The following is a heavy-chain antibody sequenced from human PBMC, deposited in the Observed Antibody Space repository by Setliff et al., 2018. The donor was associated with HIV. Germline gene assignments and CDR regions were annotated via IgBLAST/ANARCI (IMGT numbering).Heavy chain of an antibody. Sequence: PSETLSLTCTVSGDSVSSASYYWSWIRQPPGKGLEWIGYIYYSGTTKYNPSLKSRVTISVDTSKNQFSLKLSSVTAADTAVYYCAREAHRHYFDYWGQGTLVTVSS. CDR1: GDSVSSASYY. V-gene: IGHV4-61*01. CDR2: IYYSGTT. J-gene: IGHJ4*02. CDR3: AREAHRHYFDY.